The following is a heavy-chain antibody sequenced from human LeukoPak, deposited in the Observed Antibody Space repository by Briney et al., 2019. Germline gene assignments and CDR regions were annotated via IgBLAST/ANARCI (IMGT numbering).Heavy chain of an antibody. CDR1: GGSISNYY. CDR3: AATMVRGVFSSDY. J-gene: IGHJ4*02. D-gene: IGHD3-10*01. CDR2: IYYSGST. Sequence: PSETLSLTCTVSGGSISNYYGSWIRQPPGKGLEWIGYIYYSGSTNYNPSLKSRVTISVDTSKNQFSLKLSSVTAADTAVYYCAATMVRGVFSSDYWGQGTLVTVSS. V-gene: IGHV4-59*08.